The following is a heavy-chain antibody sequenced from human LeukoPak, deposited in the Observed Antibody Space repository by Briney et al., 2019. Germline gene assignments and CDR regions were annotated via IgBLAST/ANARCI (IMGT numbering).Heavy chain of an antibody. CDR2: ISTDSGDI. CDR1: GYHFTGYH. V-gene: IGHV1-2*02. Sequence: ASVKVSCKASGYHFTGYHVHWVRQAPGQGLEWMGRISTDSGDINNAPKFQGRVNMTRDTSINTAYMELSRLTSDDAAVYYCAGLGSTVEGRIDPWGQGTPVTVSS. CDR3: AGLGSTVEGRIDP. D-gene: IGHD2-15*01. J-gene: IGHJ5*02.